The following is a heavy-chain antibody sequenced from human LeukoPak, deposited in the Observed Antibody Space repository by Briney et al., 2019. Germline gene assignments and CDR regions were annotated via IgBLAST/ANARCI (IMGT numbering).Heavy chain of an antibody. J-gene: IGHJ4*02. CDR2: IYYSGST. D-gene: IGHD3-22*01. CDR1: GGSFSGYY. Sequence: SETLSLTCAVYGGSFSGYYWSWIRQPPGKGLEWIGSIYYSGSTYYNPSLKSRVTISVDTSKNQFSLKLSSVTAADTAVYYCARIYDSSGYGLDYWGQGTLVTVSS. V-gene: IGHV4-34*01. CDR3: ARIYDSSGYGLDY.